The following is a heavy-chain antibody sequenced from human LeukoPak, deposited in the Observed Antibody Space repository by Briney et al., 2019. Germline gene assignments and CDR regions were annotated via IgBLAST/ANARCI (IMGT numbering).Heavy chain of an antibody. Sequence: GGSLRLSCAASGYTVSSNYMSWVRQAPGKGLEGVPAISGSGGSTYYADSVKGRFTISRDNSKNTLYLQMNSLRAEDTAVYYCAKDLNQGHDYWGQGTLVTVSS. CDR3: AKDLNQGHDY. J-gene: IGHJ4*02. CDR1: GYTVSSNY. D-gene: IGHD1-14*01. CDR2: ISGSGGST. V-gene: IGHV3-23*01.